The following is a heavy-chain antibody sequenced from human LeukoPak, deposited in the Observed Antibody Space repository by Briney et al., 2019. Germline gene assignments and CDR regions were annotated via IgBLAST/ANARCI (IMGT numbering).Heavy chain of an antibody. CDR1: GYTFTSYY. V-gene: IGHV1-46*01. CDR2: INPSGGST. CDR3: ARASTTVTPFDY. Sequence: ASVKVSCKASGYTFTSYYMHWVRQAPGQGLEWMGIINPSGGSTSYAQKFQGRVTMTRDTSTSTVYMELSSLRSEDTAAYYCARASTTVTPFDYWGQGTLVTVSS. J-gene: IGHJ4*02. D-gene: IGHD4-17*01.